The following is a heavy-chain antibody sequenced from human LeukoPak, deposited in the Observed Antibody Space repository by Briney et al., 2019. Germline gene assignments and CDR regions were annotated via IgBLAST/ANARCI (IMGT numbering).Heavy chain of an antibody. V-gene: IGHV3-30*02. D-gene: IGHD3-10*01. CDR3: AKDRGTPPDYYFDY. Sequence: GGSLRLSCAASGFTFSSYGMHWVRQAPGKGLEWVAFIRYDGSNKYYADSVKGRFTISRDNSKNTLYLQMNSLRAEDTAVYYCAKDRGTPPDYYFDYWGQGTLATVSS. CDR2: IRYDGSNK. CDR1: GFTFSSYG. J-gene: IGHJ4*02.